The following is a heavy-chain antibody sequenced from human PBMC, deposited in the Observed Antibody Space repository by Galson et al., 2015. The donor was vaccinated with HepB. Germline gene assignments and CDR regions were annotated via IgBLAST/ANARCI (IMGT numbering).Heavy chain of an antibody. CDR3: ATDLKGVEGYYDSSSYDAFDI. CDR2: FDPEDGET. Sequence: SVKVSCKVSGYTLTELSMHWVRQAPGKGLEWMGGFDPEDGETIYAQKFQSRVTMTEDTSTDTAYMELSSLRSEDTAVYYCATDLKGVEGYYDSSSYDAFDIWGQGTMVTVSS. V-gene: IGHV1-24*01. D-gene: IGHD3-22*01. J-gene: IGHJ3*02. CDR1: GYTLTELS.